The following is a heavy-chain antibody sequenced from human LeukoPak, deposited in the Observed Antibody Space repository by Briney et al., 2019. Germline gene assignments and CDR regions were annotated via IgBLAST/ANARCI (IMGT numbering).Heavy chain of an antibody. V-gene: IGHV4-34*01. D-gene: IGHD1-26*01. Sequence: SETLSLTCAVYGGSFSGYYWSWIRQPPGKGLEWIGEINHSGSTNYNPSLKSRVTISVDTSKNQLSLKLSSVTAADTAVYYCARGGGSGSYSHFDYWGQGTLVTVSS. CDR1: GGSFSGYY. J-gene: IGHJ4*02. CDR2: INHSGST. CDR3: ARGGGSGSYSHFDY.